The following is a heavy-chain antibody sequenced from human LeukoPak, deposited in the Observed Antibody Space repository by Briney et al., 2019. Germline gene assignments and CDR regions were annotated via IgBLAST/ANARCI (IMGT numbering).Heavy chain of an antibody. CDR2: IYTSGST. Sequence: PPETLSLTCTVSGGSISSYYWSWIRQPAGEGLEWIGRIYTSGSTNYNPSLKSRVTISVDKSKNQFSLKLSSVTVADTAVYYCARDGNGWNGGDNWFDPWGQGTQVTVSS. CDR3: ARDGNGWNGGDNWFDP. CDR1: GGSISSYY. J-gene: IGHJ5*02. V-gene: IGHV4-4*07. D-gene: IGHD6-19*01.